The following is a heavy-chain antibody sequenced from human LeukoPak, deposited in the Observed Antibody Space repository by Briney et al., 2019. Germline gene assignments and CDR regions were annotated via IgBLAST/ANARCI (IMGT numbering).Heavy chain of an antibody. Sequence: GGSLRLSCAASGFTFSSYWMSWVRQAPGKGLEWVANIKQDGSEKYYVDSVKGRFTISRDNPKNSLYLQMNSLRAEDTAIYFCASHSVGVLPIATFDYWGQGTLVTVSS. J-gene: IGHJ4*02. CDR3: ASHSVGVLPIATFDY. D-gene: IGHD2-2*01. CDR2: IKQDGSEK. V-gene: IGHV3-7*01. CDR1: GFTFSSYW.